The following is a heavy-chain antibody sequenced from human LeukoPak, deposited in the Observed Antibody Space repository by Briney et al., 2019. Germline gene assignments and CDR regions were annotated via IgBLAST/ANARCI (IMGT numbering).Heavy chain of an antibody. CDR2: IDHSDSYT. D-gene: IGHD4-17*01. V-gene: IGHV5-10-1*01. J-gene: IGHJ4*02. CDR1: GYSFTSYW. Sequence: GESLKISCKGSGYSFTSYWIGWVRQMPGKGLEWMGRIDHSDSYTKYSPSFEGHVTISVDKSITTAFLQWNSLKASDTAMYYCATGASKVTTDFANYWGQGTLVAVSS. CDR3: ATGASKVTTDFANY.